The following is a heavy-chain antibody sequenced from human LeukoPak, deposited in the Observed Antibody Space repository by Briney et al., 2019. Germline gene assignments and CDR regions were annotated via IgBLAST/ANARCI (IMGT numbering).Heavy chain of an antibody. V-gene: IGHV3-64*01. CDR3: ARKVAQGPFDI. D-gene: IGHD2-15*01. CDR2: VSSNGDNT. CDR1: GFIFSSYA. J-gene: IGHJ3*02. Sequence: GGSLRLSCAASGFIFSSYAMHWVRQAPGKGLEYVSAVSSNGDNTFYASSVKGRFTISRDNSKNTLYLQMGNLRADDMAVYYCARKVAQGPFDIWGQGTMVTVSS.